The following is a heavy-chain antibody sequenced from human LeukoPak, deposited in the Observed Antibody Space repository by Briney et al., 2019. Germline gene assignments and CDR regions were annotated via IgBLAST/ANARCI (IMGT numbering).Heavy chain of an antibody. D-gene: IGHD5-18*01. V-gene: IGHV4-61*05. J-gene: IGHJ5*02. Sequence: SETLSLTCTVSGGSISSSSYYWSWIRQPPGKGLEWIGYIYHSGSTNYNPSLKSRVTISVDTSKNQFSLKLASVTAADTAIYYCAKGAGGFSYYNWFDPWGQGTLVTVSS. CDR1: GGSISSSSYY. CDR2: IYHSGST. CDR3: AKGAGGFSYYNWFDP.